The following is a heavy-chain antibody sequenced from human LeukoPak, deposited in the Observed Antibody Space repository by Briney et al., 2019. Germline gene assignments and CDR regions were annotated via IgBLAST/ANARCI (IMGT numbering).Heavy chain of an antibody. V-gene: IGHV4-39*07. Sequence: SETLSLTCTVSGGSISSSSYYWGWIRQPPGKGQEWIGSIYYSGSTYYNPSLKSRVTISVDTSKNQFSLKLSSVTAADTAVYYCAKDRSIGTYYTFDSWGQGTLVTVSS. CDR2: IYYSGST. CDR3: AKDRSIGTYYTFDS. D-gene: IGHD1-26*01. CDR1: GGSISSSSYY. J-gene: IGHJ4*02.